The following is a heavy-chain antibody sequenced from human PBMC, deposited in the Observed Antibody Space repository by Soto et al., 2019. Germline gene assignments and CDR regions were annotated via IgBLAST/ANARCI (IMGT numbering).Heavy chain of an antibody. CDR1: GFTFSSYA. D-gene: IGHD5-18*01. CDR2: ISGSGGST. Sequence: QSGVSLRLSCAASGFTFSSYAMSWVRQAPGKGLEWVSAISGSGGSTYYADSVKGRFTISRDNSKNTLYLQMNSLRAEDTAVYYCAKDAIIGHSYGYDYWGQGTLVTVSS. V-gene: IGHV3-23*01. CDR3: AKDAIIGHSYGYDY. J-gene: IGHJ4*02.